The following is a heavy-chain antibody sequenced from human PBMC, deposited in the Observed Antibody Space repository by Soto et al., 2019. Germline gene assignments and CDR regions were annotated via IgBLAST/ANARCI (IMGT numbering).Heavy chain of an antibody. V-gene: IGHV1-18*01. CDR2: ISAYNGNT. CDR3: ARDRRGDGAFDI. CDR1: GYTFTSYG. J-gene: IGHJ3*02. D-gene: IGHD7-27*01. Sequence: ASVKVSCKASGYTFTSYGISWVRQAPGQGLEWMGWISAYNGNTNYAQKLQGRVTMTTDTSTSTAYMELRSLRSDDTAVYDCARDRRGDGAFDIWGQGTMVTVSS.